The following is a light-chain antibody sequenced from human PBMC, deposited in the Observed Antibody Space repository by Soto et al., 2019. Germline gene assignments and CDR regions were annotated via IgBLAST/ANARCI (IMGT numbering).Light chain of an antibody. Sequence: SYELTQPPSVSVSPGQTASITCSGDKLGDKYACWYQQKPGQSPVLVIYKDSKRPSGIPERFSGSNSGNTATLTISGTQAMDEADYSCQAWDSSTRVFGTGTKVTVL. CDR2: KDS. CDR1: KLGDKY. V-gene: IGLV3-1*01. CDR3: QAWDSSTRV. J-gene: IGLJ1*01.